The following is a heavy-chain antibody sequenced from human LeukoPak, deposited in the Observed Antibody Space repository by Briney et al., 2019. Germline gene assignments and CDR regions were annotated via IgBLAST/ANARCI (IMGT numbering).Heavy chain of an antibody. D-gene: IGHD3-3*01. CDR1: GGSISSSSYY. Sequence: PSETLSLTCTVSGGSISSSSYYWGWIRQPPGKGLEWIGSIYYSGSTYFNPSLKSRVTISVDTSKNQFSLKLSSVTAADTAVYYCARATPNNYDFWSGYPKVFDYWGQGTLVTVSS. J-gene: IGHJ4*02. CDR2: IYYSGST. CDR3: ARATPNNYDFWSGYPKVFDY. V-gene: IGHV4-39*07.